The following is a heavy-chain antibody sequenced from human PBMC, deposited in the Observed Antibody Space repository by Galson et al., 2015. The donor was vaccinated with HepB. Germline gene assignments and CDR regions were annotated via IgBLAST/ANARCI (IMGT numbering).Heavy chain of an antibody. D-gene: IGHD3-10*01. V-gene: IGHV1-24*01. CDR2: FDPEDGET. Sequence: SVKVSCKVSGYTLTELSMHWVRQAPGKGPEWMGGFDPEDGETIYAQKFQGRVTMTEDTSTDTAYMELRSLRSEDTAMYYCAIHPLITMVRGAKFDYWGQGTLVTVSS. CDR1: GYTLTELS. J-gene: IGHJ4*02. CDR3: AIHPLITMVRGAKFDY.